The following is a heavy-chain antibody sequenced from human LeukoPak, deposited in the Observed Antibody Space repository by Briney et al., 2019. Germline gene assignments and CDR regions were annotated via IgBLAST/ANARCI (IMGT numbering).Heavy chain of an antibody. V-gene: IGHV4-30-4*01. CDR3: ARGAGRWLQSGFEY. CDR1: GGSISSGDYY. Sequence: SQTLSLTCTVSGGSISSGDYYWSWIRQPPGKGLEWIGYIYYSGSTYYNPSLKSRVTISVDTSKNQFSLKLSSVTAADTAVYYCARGAGRWLQSGFEYWGQGNLVTVSS. CDR2: IYYSGST. D-gene: IGHD5-24*01. J-gene: IGHJ4*02.